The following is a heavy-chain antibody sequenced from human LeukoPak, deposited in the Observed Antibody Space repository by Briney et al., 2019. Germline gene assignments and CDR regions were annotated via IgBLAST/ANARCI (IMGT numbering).Heavy chain of an antibody. CDR1: GFTFSNAW. D-gene: IGHD3-16*02. CDR3: TTDARGMITFGGVIVIGY. J-gene: IGHJ4*02. CDR2: IKSKTDGGTT. Sequence: GGSLRLSCAASGFTFSNAWMSWVRQAPGKGLEWVGRIKSKTDGGTTDYAAPVKGRFTISRDDSKNTLYLQMNSLKTEDTAVYYCTTDARGMITFGGVIVIGYWGQGTLVTVSS. V-gene: IGHV3-15*01.